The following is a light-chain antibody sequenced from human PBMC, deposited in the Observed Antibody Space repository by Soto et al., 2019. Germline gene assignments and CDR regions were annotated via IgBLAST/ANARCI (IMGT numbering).Light chain of an antibody. CDR3: SSYTSSSAPHVV. CDR1: SSDAGGYYY. Sequence: QSVLTQPASVSGSPGQSITISCTGTSSDAGGYYYVSWYQHHPGKAPKLIIYEVTNRPSGVSYCLSGSKSGNTASLIISGLQAADDADYYCSSYTSSSAPHVVFGGGTKLTVL. V-gene: IGLV2-14*01. J-gene: IGLJ2*01. CDR2: EVT.